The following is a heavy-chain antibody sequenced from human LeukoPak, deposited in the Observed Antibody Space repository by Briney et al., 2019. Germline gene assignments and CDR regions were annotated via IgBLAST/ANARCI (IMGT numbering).Heavy chain of an antibody. D-gene: IGHD6-19*01. CDR3: AKDLGSGWSVAAGT. J-gene: IGHJ5*02. CDR1: GFTFSSYG. V-gene: IGHV3-30*02. Sequence: QPGGSLRLSCAASGFTFSSYGMHWVRQAPGKGLEWVAFIRYDGSNKYYADSVKGRFTISRDNSKNTLYLQMNRLRAEDTAVYYCAKDLGSGWSVAAGTWGQGTLVTVSS. CDR2: IRYDGSNK.